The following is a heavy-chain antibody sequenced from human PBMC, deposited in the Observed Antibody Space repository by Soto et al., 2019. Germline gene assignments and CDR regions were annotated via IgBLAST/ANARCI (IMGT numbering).Heavy chain of an antibody. D-gene: IGHD3-22*01. Sequence: SVKVSCKASGGTFSNYAISWVRQAPGQGLEWMGGIIPIFGTTNYAQKFQGRVTITADESTSTAYMELSSLRSEDTAVYYCARAVRRDYDISGYGTLHFDYWGQGTPVTVSS. CDR1: GGTFSNYA. V-gene: IGHV1-69*13. J-gene: IGHJ4*02. CDR3: ARAVRRDYDISGYGTLHFDY. CDR2: IIPIFGTT.